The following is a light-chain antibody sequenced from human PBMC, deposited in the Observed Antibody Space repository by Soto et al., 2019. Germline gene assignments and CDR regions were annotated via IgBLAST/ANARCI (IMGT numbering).Light chain of an antibody. CDR2: GAS. CDR1: QSVSSSY. Sequence: EIVFTQSPGTLSLSPGERATLSCRASQSVSSSYLAWYQQKPGQAPRLLIYGASSRATGIPDRFSGSGSGTDFTLTISSLDPEDFAVYYCQQYSSSPITVGQGTRLEI. CDR3: QQYSSSPIT. V-gene: IGKV3-20*01. J-gene: IGKJ5*01.